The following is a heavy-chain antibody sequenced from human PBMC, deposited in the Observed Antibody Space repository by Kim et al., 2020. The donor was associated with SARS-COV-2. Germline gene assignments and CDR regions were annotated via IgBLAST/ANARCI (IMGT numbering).Heavy chain of an antibody. J-gene: IGHJ4*02. V-gene: IGHV3-64*02. CDR3: ASAPQSAWREVDS. Sequence: YADSVKARFTISRDNCKNTLYLRMGSPRAEDMAVYYCASAPQSAWREVDSWGQGTLVTVSS.